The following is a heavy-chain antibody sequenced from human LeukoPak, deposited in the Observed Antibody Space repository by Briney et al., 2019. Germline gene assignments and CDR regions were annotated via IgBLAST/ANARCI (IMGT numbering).Heavy chain of an antibody. J-gene: IGHJ4*02. CDR3: AKDSPIYGDYGTPFDY. CDR1: GFTFSSYG. Sequence: GGSLRLSCAASGFTFSSYGMHWVRQAPGKGLEWVAVISYDGSNKYYADSVKGRSTISRDNSKNTLYLQMNSLRAEDTAVYYCAKDSPIYGDYGTPFDYWGQGTLVTVSS. V-gene: IGHV3-30*18. D-gene: IGHD4-17*01. CDR2: ISYDGSNK.